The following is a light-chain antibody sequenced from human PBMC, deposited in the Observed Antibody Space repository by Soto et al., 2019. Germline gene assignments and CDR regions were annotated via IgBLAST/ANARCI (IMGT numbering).Light chain of an antibody. V-gene: IGKV1-5*03. J-gene: IGKJ1*01. CDR3: EQYNSYLWT. CDR2: KAS. Sequence: DIQMTQSPSTLSASVGDRVTITCRASQSISSWFAWYQQKPGKAPKLLIYKASSLESGFPSRFSGSGSGTEFSLTIISLQPDDFATYYVEQYNSYLWTVGQRTNVDIK. CDR1: QSISSW.